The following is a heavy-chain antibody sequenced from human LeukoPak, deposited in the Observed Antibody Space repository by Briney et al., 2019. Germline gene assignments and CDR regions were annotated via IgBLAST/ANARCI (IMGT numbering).Heavy chain of an antibody. Sequence: PGGSLRLSCAASGFTFNTYAMDRVRQAPGEGLKWVSCITGDSAYIYYADSVKGRFTISRDNAKNSLYLQMNSLRAEDTAVYYCARYGVSSSTSYIDFWGQGTLVTVSS. CDR1: GFTFNTYA. J-gene: IGHJ4*02. D-gene: IGHD2-2*01. V-gene: IGHV3-21*01. CDR3: ARYGVSSSTSYIDF. CDR2: ITGDSAYI.